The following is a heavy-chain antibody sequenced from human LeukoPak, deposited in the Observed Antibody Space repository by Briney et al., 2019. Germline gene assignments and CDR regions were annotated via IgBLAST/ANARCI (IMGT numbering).Heavy chain of an antibody. D-gene: IGHD2-15*01. J-gene: IGHJ4*02. CDR2: IYHSGST. V-gene: IGHV4-59*12. CDR1: GGSISSYY. CDR3: ASTRCSGGSCYYYFDY. Sequence: PSETLSLTCTVSGGSISSYYWSWIRQPPGKGLEWIGYIYHSGSTYYNPSLKSRVTISVDRSKNQFSLKLSSVTAADTAVYYCASTRCSGGSCYYYFDYWGQGTLVTVSS.